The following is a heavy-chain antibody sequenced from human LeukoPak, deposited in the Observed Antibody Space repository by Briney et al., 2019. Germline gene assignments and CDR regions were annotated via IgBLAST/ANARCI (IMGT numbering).Heavy chain of an antibody. Sequence: SETLSLTCTVSGASISSSSWTWIRQSPGKGLESLGFISNNGKTKYKSSFEGRVSMSLDTSKSQFSLTLSSVTAADTAVYFCARRIYSGTVRHLLYSFMDVWGQGTTVIVS. CDR3: ARRIYSGTVRHLLYSFMDV. CDR1: GASISSSS. V-gene: IGHV4-59*08. J-gene: IGHJ6*03. D-gene: IGHD2-21*01. CDR2: ISNNGKT.